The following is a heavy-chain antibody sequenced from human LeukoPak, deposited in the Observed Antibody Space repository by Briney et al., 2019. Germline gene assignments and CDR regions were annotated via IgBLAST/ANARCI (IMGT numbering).Heavy chain of an antibody. CDR2: IIPIYGTA. J-gene: IGHJ6*04. D-gene: IGHD5-18*01. CDR3: ARGFRSRRGYSYGSHYYYGMDV. Sequence: SVKVSCKASGGTFSSYAISWVRQAPGQGLEWMGGIIPIYGTANYAQKFQGRVTITADKSTSTAYMELSSLRSEDTAVYYCARGFRSRRGYSYGSHYYYGMDVWGKGTTVTVSS. CDR1: GGTFSSYA. V-gene: IGHV1-69*06.